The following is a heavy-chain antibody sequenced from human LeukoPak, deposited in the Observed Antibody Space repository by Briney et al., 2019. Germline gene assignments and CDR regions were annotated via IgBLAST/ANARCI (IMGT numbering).Heavy chain of an antibody. D-gene: IGHD3-10*02. CDR3: AELGITIIGGV. Sequence: GGSLRLSCAASGFIFSTYSMNWVRQAPGKGLEWVSSISSSTSYIYYADSVKGRFTISRDNAKNSLYLQMNSLRPEDTAVYYCAELGITIIGGVWGKGTTVTISS. CDR2: ISSSTSYI. J-gene: IGHJ6*04. CDR1: GFIFSTYS. V-gene: IGHV3-21*01.